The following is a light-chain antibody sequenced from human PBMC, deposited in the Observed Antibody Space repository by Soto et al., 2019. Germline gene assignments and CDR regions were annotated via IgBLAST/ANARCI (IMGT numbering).Light chain of an antibody. CDR3: QSYDSSLSVVV. V-gene: IGLV1-40*01. J-gene: IGLJ2*01. Sequence: QSVLTQPPSVSGAPGQRVTISCNGSSSNIGAGYDVHWYQKLPGTAPKLLIYGNSNRPSGVPDRFSGSKSGTSASLAITGLHAEDEAVYYCQSYDSSLSVVVFGGGTKLTVL. CDR1: SSNIGAGYD. CDR2: GNS.